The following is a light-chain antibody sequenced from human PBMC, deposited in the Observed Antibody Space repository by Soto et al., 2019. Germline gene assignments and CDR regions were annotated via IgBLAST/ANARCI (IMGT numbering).Light chain of an antibody. J-gene: IGLJ1*01. CDR3: CAYAGSQNYV. CDR1: NSDVGTYIL. V-gene: IGLV2-23*01. CDR2: ESN. Sequence: QSALTQPASVSGSPGQSITISCTGTNSDVGTYILVSWYQQHPGNAPQLMIYESNKRPSGVSDRFSGSKSGNTASLTISGLQAEDEADYYCCAYAGSQNYVFGNGTKVTVL.